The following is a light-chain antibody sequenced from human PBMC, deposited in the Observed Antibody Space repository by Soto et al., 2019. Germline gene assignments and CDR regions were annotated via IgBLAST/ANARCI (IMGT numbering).Light chain of an antibody. Sequence: EIVMSQSPATLSLSPWEISSLSCMASQSVSSNLAWYQQKPGQAPRLLIYGASTRATGIPARFSGSGSGTEFTLTISSLQSEDFAVYYCQQRSNWPRTFGQGTKVDI. J-gene: IGKJ1*01. V-gene: IGKV3-15*01. CDR3: QQRSNWPRT. CDR2: GAS. CDR1: QSVSSN.